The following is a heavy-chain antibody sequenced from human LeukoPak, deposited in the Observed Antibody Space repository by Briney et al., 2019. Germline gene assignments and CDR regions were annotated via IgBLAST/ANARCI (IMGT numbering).Heavy chain of an antibody. D-gene: IGHD3-22*01. CDR3: ARDSHYYDSSGYYLDAFDI. CDR1: GYTFTSYY. CDR2: INPSGGST. J-gene: IGHJ3*02. V-gene: IGHV1-46*01. Sequence: ASVKVSCKASGYTFTSYYKHWVRQAPGQGLEWMGIINPSGGSTSYAQKLQGRVTMTRDMSTSTVYMELSSLRSEDTAVYYCARDSHYYDSSGYYLDAFDIWGQGTMVTVSS.